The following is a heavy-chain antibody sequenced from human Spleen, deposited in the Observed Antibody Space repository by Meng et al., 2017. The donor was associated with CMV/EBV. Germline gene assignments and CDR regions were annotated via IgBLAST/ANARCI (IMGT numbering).Heavy chain of an antibody. V-gene: IGHV1-2*02. J-gene: IGHJ4*02. Sequence: ASGKVFCKASGYSFTVYYMHWVRQAPGQGLEWMGWINPNSGGTSFAQKFQDRVTMTRNTSINTAYMELSRLRSDDTAVYYCARAMDILTGPDYWGQGTLVTVSS. CDR3: ARAMDILTGPDY. D-gene: IGHD3-9*01. CDR2: INPNSGGT. CDR1: GYSFTVYY.